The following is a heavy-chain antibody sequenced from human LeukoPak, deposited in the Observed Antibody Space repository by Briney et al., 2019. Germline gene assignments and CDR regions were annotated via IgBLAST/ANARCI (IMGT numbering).Heavy chain of an antibody. V-gene: IGHV1-18*01. CDR3: AGSLGYCTSNVCYLKY. D-gene: IGHD2-8*01. J-gene: IGHJ4*02. CDR2: ISAQHGQT. Sequence: ASVKVSCKTTGYSENFYGITWVRQVAGQGLEWMGWISAQHGQTEYAPNSQDRVTMTTDTYTNTAYMELRSLRSDDTAVYYCAGSLGYCTSNVCYLKYWGQGTLVTVSS. CDR1: GYSENFYG.